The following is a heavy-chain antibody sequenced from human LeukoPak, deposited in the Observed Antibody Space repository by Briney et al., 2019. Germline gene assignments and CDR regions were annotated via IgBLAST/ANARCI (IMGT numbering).Heavy chain of an antibody. CDR2: IYNIGTT. D-gene: IGHD3-22*01. J-gene: IGHJ4*02. Sequence: PSETLSLTCSVSGYSISSHSYYWAWIRQSPGKGLEWIANIYNIGTTYYSPSLKSRVTISVDTSKNQISLKLRSVPAADTAVYYCARQDYDKPLWGQGTLVIVSS. V-gene: IGHV4-39*01. CDR3: ARQDYDKPL. CDR1: GYSISSHSYY.